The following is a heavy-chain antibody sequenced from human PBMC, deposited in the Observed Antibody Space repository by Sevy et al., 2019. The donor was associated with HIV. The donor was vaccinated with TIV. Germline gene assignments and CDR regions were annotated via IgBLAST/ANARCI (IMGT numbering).Heavy chain of an antibody. V-gene: IGHV1-69*13. CDR2: FIPMFDTA. Sequence: ASVKVSCKASGGTFSNYAITWVRQAPGQGLEWMGGFIPMFDTANYAQKFQGKVTLTADGSTTTAYMELSSLRFDDTAVYYCAGSYFDSSGYSPLYYYGMDVWGQRTTVTVSS. CDR1: GGTFSNYA. CDR3: AGSYFDSSGYSPLYYYGMDV. D-gene: IGHD3-22*01. J-gene: IGHJ6*02.